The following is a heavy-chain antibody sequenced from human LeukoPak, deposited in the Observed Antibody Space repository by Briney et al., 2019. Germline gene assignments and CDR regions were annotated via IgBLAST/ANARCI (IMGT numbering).Heavy chain of an antibody. CDR1: GFTFSSYS. Sequence: GGSLRLSCAASGFTFSSYSMNWVRQAPGKGLEWVSSISGSSSYIYYADSVKGRFTISRDNAKNSLYLQMNSLRAEDTAVYYCARVGYYYDSSGYYSLFDYWGQGTLVTVSS. D-gene: IGHD3-22*01. J-gene: IGHJ4*02. V-gene: IGHV3-21*01. CDR3: ARVGYYYDSSGYYSLFDY. CDR2: ISGSSSYI.